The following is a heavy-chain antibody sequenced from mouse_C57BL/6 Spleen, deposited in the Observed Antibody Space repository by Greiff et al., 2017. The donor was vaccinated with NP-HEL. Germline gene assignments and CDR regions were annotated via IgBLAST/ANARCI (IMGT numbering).Heavy chain of an antibody. D-gene: IGHD2-3*01. CDR3: ARDWDGYYGFAY. V-gene: IGHV3-6*01. Sequence: EVQLQQSGPGLVKPSQSLSLTCSVTGYSITSGYYWNWIRQFPGNKLEWMGYISYDGSNNYNPSLKNRISITRDTSKNQFFLKLNSVTTEDTATYYCARDWDGYYGFAYWGQGTLVTVSA. CDR1: GYSITSGYY. CDR2: ISYDGSN. J-gene: IGHJ3*01.